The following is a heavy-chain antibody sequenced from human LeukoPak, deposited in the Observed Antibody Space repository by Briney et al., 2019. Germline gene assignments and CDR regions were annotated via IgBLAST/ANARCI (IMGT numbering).Heavy chain of an antibody. CDR2: IYYSGST. CDR1: GGSISSYY. D-gene: IGHD3-3*01. CDR3: ARAFSKYYFDY. Sequence: SETLSLTCTVSGGSISSYYWSWIRQPPGKGVEWIGYIYYSGSTNYNPSLKSRVTISVDTTKNQFSLKLSSVTAADTAVYYCARAFSKYYFDYWGQGTLVTVSS. V-gene: IGHV4-59*01. J-gene: IGHJ4*02.